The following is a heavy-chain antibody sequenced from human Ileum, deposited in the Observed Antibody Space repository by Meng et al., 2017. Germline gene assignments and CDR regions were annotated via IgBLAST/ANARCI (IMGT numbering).Heavy chain of an antibody. J-gene: IGHJ6*02. V-gene: IGHV3-66*02. CDR3: TLGADYYYFGMDV. Sequence: GESLKISCAASGFNVRNNFMNWVRQTPGKGLEWVALMYSGGTTFYPDSVRGRFSISRDESKNMVFLQMNSLTSEDAAVYYCTLGADYYYFGMDVWGQGTTVTVSS. D-gene: IGHD3-3*02. CDR2: MYSGGTT. CDR1: GFNVRNNF.